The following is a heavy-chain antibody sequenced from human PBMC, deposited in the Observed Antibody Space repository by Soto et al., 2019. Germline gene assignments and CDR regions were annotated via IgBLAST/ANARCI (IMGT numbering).Heavy chain of an antibody. CDR3: ARDRPLGAAAGTGLYYGMDV. CDR1: GYTFTSYG. CDR2: ISAYNGNT. V-gene: IGHV1-18*01. D-gene: IGHD6-13*01. Sequence: QVQLVQSGAEVKKPGASVKVSCKASGYTFTSYGISWVRQAPGQGLEWMGWISAYNGNTNYAQKLQGRVTMTTDTSTSTAYMELRSLRSDDTAVYYCARDRPLGAAAGTGLYYGMDVWGQGTTVTVSS. J-gene: IGHJ6*02.